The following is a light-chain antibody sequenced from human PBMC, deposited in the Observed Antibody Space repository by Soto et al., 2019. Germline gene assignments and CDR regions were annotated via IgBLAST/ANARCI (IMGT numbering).Light chain of an antibody. CDR2: DAS. Sequence: EIVLTQSPATLSLSPGEGATLSCRASQSVSNYLAWYQQKPDQAPRLLIYDASNRATGIPARFSGSGSGTDFTLTISSLEPEDFAVYYCQQRSNWPRFTLGQGTKVDIK. V-gene: IGKV3-11*01. CDR1: QSVSNY. CDR3: QQRSNWPRFT. J-gene: IGKJ2*01.